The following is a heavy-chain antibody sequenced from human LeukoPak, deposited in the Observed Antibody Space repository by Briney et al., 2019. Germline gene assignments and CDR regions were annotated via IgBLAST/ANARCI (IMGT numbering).Heavy chain of an antibody. D-gene: IGHD1-20*01. CDR3: AYNWNDDYFDY. CDR1: GGTFSSYT. V-gene: IGHV1-69*02. CDR2: IIPILGIA. Sequence: SVKVSCKASGGTFSSYTISWVRPAPGQGLEWMGRIIPILGIANYAQKFQGRVTITADKSTSTAYMELSSLRSEDTAVYYCAYNWNDDYFDYWGQGTLVTVSS. J-gene: IGHJ4*02.